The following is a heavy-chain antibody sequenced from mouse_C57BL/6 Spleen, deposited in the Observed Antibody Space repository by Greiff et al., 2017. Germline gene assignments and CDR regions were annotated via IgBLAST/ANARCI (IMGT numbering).Heavy chain of an antibody. J-gene: IGHJ4*01. CDR2: IYPGNSDT. CDR1: GYTFTSYW. Sequence: EVQLQQSGTVLVRPGASVKMSCKTSGYTFTSYWMHWVNQRPGQGLEWIGAIYPGNSDTSYNQKFKGKAKLTVVTSASTAYLELSSLTTEASAVYYCTGDCDDYAMDDWGQGTSVTVSS. D-gene: IGHD2-13*01. V-gene: IGHV1-5*01. CDR3: TGDCDDYAMDD.